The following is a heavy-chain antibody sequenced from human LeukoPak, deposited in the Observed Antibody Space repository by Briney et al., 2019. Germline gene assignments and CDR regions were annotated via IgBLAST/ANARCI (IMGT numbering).Heavy chain of an antibody. J-gene: IGHJ4*02. CDR3: ARGFSRYYYGSGSYYNPSRSFDY. CDR2: INHSGST. CDR1: GGSFSGYY. Sequence: SEALSLTCAVYGGSFSGYYWSWIRQPPGKGLEWIGEINHSGSTNYNPSLKSRVTISVDTSKNQFSLKLSSVTAADTAVYYCARGFSRYYYGSGSYYNPSRSFDYWGQGTLVTVSS. D-gene: IGHD3-10*01. V-gene: IGHV4-34*01.